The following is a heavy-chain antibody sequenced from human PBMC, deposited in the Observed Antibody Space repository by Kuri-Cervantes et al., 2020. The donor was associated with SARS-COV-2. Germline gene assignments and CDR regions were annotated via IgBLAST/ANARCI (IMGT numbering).Heavy chain of an antibody. D-gene: IGHD1-1*01. Sequence: ASGKVSCKASGYTFTSYGISWVRQAPGQGLEWMGWISAYNGNTNYAQKLQGRVTMTRITSISTAYMELSSLRFEDAAVYYCARDDRGNWNDEVYYYYYMDVWGKGPRSPSP. CDR1: GYTFTSYG. J-gene: IGHJ6*03. CDR3: ARDDRGNWNDEVYYYYYMDV. V-gene: IGHV1-18*01. CDR2: ISAYNGNT.